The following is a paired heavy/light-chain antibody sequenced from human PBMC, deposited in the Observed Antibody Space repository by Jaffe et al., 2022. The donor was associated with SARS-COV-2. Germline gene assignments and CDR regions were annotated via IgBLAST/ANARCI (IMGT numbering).Heavy chain of an antibody. CDR1: GLTEASTFTFSDYW. J-gene: IGHJ3*01. V-gene: IGHV3-7*03. CDR3: ARSDASYTSSWYVN. CDR2: INQDGEEK. Sequence: EVQLVESGGGLVQPGGSLRLSCEASGLTEASTFTFSDYWMTWVRQAPGKGLEWLANINQDGEEKNYVDSVKGRFTVSRDNAKNSLYLQMNSLRAEDTAVYYCARSDASYTSSWYVNWGQGTMVTVSS. D-gene: IGHD6-13*01.
Light chain of an antibody. CDR3: LKDYDYPYT. J-gene: IGKJ3*01. CDR1: QGIRND. Sequence: AIQMTQSPSSLSASVGDRVTITCRASQGIRNDLCWYQQKPGQAPKLLIYGASNIYAGVPSRFSGSGSGTDFNLTISSLQPEDFATYYCLKDYDYPYTFGPGTKVDIK. CDR2: GAS. V-gene: IGKV1-6*01.